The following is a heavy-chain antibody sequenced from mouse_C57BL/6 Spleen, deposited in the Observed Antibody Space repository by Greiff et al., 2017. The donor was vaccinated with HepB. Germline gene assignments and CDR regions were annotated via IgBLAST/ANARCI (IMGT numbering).Heavy chain of an antibody. J-gene: IGHJ3*01. V-gene: IGHV3-6*01. CDR2: ISYDGSN. CDR3: ARAYYGSVAY. Sequence: EVKLMESGPGLVKPSQSLSLTCSVTGYSITSGYYWNWIRQFPGNKLEWMGYISYDGSNNYNPSLKNRISITRDTSKNQFFLKLNSVTTEDTATYYCARAYYGSVAYWGQGTLVTVSA. D-gene: IGHD1-1*01. CDR1: GYSITSGYY.